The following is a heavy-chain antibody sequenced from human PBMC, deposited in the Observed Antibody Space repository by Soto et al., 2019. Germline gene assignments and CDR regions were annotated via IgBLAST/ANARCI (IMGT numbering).Heavy chain of an antibody. CDR1: GFSLSTSGVG. J-gene: IGHJ5*02. V-gene: IGHV2-5*02. CDR3: ALTYYGSGSYYNVRWFDP. CDR2: IYWDDDK. Sequence: QITLKESGPTLVKPTQTLTLTCTFSGFSLSTSGVGVGWIRQPPGKALEWLALIYWDDDKRYSPSLKSRLTITKDTSKNQVVLTMTNMDPVYTATYYCALTYYGSGSYYNVRWFDPWGQGTLVTVSS. D-gene: IGHD3-10*01.